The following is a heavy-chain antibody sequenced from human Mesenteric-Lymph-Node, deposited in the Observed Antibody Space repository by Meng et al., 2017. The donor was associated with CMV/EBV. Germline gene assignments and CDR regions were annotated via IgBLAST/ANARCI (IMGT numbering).Heavy chain of an antibody. D-gene: IGHD1-26*01. CDR2: FDPEEGEK. V-gene: IGHV1-24*01. CDR3: ASYVYSGNYDNSPFDI. Sequence: ASVKVSCKVSEYTLTELSMHWVRQAPGKGLEWMGGFDPEEGEKIYAQKFQDRVTMTEDTPTDTAYMELSSLRSEDTAVYYCASYVYSGNYDNSPFDIWGQGTMVTVSS. CDR1: EYTLTELS. J-gene: IGHJ3*02.